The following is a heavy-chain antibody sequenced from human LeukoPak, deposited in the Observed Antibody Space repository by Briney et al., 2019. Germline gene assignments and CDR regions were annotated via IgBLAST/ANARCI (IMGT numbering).Heavy chain of an antibody. CDR3: ARDWRGVAKYFDY. Sequence: GGSLRLSCAASGFTFSSYCMSWVRQAPGKGLEWVANIKQDGSEKYYVDSVKGRFTISRDNAKNSLYLQMNSLRAEDTAVYYCARDWRGVAKYFDYWGQGTLVTVSS. D-gene: IGHD3-3*01. J-gene: IGHJ4*02. CDR1: GFTFSSYC. V-gene: IGHV3-7*01. CDR2: IKQDGSEK.